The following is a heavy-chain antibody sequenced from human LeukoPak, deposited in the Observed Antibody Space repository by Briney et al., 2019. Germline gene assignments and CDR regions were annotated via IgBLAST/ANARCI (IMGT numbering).Heavy chain of an antibody. Sequence: PSETLSLTCTVSGGSISSSSYYWGWIRQPPGKGLEWIGEINHSGSTNYNPSLKSRVTISVDTSKNQFSLKLSSVTAADTAVYYCARHGDYGSGSYYIDYWGQGTLVTVSS. D-gene: IGHD3-10*01. CDR1: GGSISSSSYY. CDR2: INHSGST. CDR3: ARHGDYGSGSYYIDY. V-gene: IGHV4-39*01. J-gene: IGHJ4*02.